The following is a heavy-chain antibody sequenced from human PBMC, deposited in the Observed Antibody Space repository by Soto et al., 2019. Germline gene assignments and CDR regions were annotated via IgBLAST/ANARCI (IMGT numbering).Heavy chain of an antibody. Sequence: PGGSLRLSCAASGFTFSDYYMSWIRQAPGKGLEWVSYISSSGSTIYYADSVKGRFTISRDNAKNSLYLQMNSLRAEDTAVYYCARSKLELRIYGMDVWGPGTKVTVYS. V-gene: IGHV3-11*01. J-gene: IGHJ6*02. CDR1: GFTFSDYY. CDR3: ARSKLELRIYGMDV. D-gene: IGHD1-7*01. CDR2: ISSSGSTI.